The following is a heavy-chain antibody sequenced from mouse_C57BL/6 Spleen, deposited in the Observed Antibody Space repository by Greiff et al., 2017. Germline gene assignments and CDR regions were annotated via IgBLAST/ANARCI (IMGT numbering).Heavy chain of an antibody. J-gene: IGHJ1*03. CDR1: GFTFSDYY. V-gene: IGHV5-16*01. CDR2: INYDGSST. D-gene: IGHD2-5*01. CDR3: ARENYSNYRYFDV. Sequence: EVQLVESEGGLVQPGSSMKLSCTASGFTFSDYYMAWVRQVPEKGLEWVANINYDGSSTYYLDSLKSRFIISRDNAKNILYLQMSSLKSEDTATYYCARENYSNYRYFDVWGTGTTVTVSS.